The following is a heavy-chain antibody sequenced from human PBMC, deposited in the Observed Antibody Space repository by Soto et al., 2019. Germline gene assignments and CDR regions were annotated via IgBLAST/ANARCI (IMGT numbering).Heavy chain of an antibody. D-gene: IGHD1-20*01. Sequence: SQTLPLTCASSGDSVSSNSAAWNWIRKSPSRGLEWLGRTYYRSKWYNDYAVSVKSRITINPDTSKNQFSLQLNSVTPEDTAVYYCARDPKYNWNDLNWFDPWGQGTLVTVSS. CDR1: GDSVSSNSAA. CDR2: TYYRSKWYN. CDR3: ARDPKYNWNDLNWFDP. J-gene: IGHJ5*02. V-gene: IGHV6-1*01.